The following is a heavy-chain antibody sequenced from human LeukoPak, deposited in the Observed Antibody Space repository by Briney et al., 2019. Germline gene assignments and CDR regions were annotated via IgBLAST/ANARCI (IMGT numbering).Heavy chain of an antibody. CDR3: AKDGGGSGWDYYYYYMDV. J-gene: IGHJ6*03. Sequence: GGSLRLSCAASGFTFTSYGIHWVRQAPGKGLEWVAFIRYDGSNKYYADSVKGRFTISRDNSKNTLYLQMNSLRAEDTAVYYCAKDGGGSGWDYYYYYMDVWGKGTTVTVSS. D-gene: IGHD6-19*01. CDR2: IRYDGSNK. CDR1: GFTFTSYG. V-gene: IGHV3-30*02.